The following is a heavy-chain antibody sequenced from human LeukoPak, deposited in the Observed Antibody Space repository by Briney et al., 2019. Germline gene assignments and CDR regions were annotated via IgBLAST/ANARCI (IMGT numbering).Heavy chain of an antibody. D-gene: IGHD6-19*01. V-gene: IGHV3-7*01. J-gene: IGHJ4*02. CDR2: IQQDRREK. CDR1: VFTFCSHW. Sequence: GAAQSLCCASCVFTFCSHWMSWPRLAPGAGLEWGANIQQDRREKYYVDSVKGRSTISRNNAKNSMYLEMNSLRAEDTGVYYCERGPYSSSNPDGFDYWGQGTLVTVSS. CDR3: ERGPYSSSNPDGFDY.